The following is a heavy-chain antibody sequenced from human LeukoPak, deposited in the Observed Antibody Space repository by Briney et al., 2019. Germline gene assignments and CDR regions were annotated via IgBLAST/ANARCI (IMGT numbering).Heavy chain of an antibody. V-gene: IGHV3-23*01. J-gene: IGHJ4*02. D-gene: IGHD5-12*01. CDR3: AKDREGLSSGYDLEYFDY. CDR1: GFTFSSYA. Sequence: GGSLRLSCAASGFTFSSYAMNWVRQAPGKGLEWVTAISGGGGTTYYADSVKGRFTISRDNSKNTLFLQMNSLRAEDTAVYYCAKDREGLSSGYDLEYFDYWGQGTLVTVSS. CDR2: ISGGGGTT.